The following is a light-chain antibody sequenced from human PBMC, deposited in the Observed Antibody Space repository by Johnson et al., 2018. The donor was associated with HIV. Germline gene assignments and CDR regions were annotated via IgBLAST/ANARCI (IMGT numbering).Light chain of an antibody. CDR3: GTWDSSLNAYV. V-gene: IGLV1-51*01. CDR2: DTY. J-gene: IGLJ1*01. CDR1: SSNIGSND. Sequence: QSVLTQPPSVSAAPGQKVTISCSGSSSNIGSNDVSWYQQLPGAAPKLLIYDTYKRPSGIPDRFSASKSGTSATLGITGLQTGDEADYYCGTWDSSLNAYVFGAATKVAVL.